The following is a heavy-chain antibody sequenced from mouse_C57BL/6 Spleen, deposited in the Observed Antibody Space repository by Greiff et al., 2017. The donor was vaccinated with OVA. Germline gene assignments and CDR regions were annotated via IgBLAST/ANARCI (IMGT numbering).Heavy chain of an antibody. CDR1: GYTFTSYG. V-gene: IGHV1-81*01. Sequence: QVQLKESGAELARPGASVKLSCKASGYTFTSYGISWVKQRPGQGLEWIGEIYPRSGNTYYNEKFKGKATLTADKSSSTAYMELRSLTSEDSAVYFCARRGDYDGFAYWGQGTLVTVSA. D-gene: IGHD2-4*01. CDR3: ARRGDYDGFAY. CDR2: IYPRSGNT. J-gene: IGHJ3*01.